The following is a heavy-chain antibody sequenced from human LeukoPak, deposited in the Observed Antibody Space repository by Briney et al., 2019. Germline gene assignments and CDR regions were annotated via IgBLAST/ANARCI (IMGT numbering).Heavy chain of an antibody. V-gene: IGHV3-23*01. D-gene: IGHD5-24*01. J-gene: IGHJ4*02. Sequence: PGGSLRLSCAASGITFSSYGMSWVRQAPGKGLEWVSSIGGSAGRTYYADSVKGRFTISRDDSKDTLFLQMNSLRVEDTALYFCAKDQITEPDDFWGPGTLVTVSS. CDR1: GITFSSYG. CDR3: AKDQITEPDDF. CDR2: IGGSAGRT.